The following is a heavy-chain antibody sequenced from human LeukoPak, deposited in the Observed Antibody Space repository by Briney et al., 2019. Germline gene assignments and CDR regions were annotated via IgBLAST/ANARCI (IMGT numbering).Heavy chain of an antibody. CDR1: GFTFVSYT. CDR2: ISAKDDTT. J-gene: IGHJ1*01. V-gene: IGHV3-23*01. CDR3: AKDLGVRGEGATIVN. D-gene: IGHD1-26*01. Sequence: GGSLRLSCEASGFTFVSYTMTWVRQAPGKGLEWVSSISAKDDTTYHADSVKGRSTISRDTCKNTLYLQMNNLKAEDTAVYFCAKDLGVRGEGATIVNWGQGTLVTVSS.